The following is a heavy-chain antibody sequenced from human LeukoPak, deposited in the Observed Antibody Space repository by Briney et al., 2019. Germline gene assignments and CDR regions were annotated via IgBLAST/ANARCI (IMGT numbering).Heavy chain of an antibody. D-gene: IGHD3-10*01. J-gene: IGHJ6*04. CDR3: AGGRLLDGDNYYYGMDV. Sequence: SETLSLTCAVYGGSFSGYYWSWIRQPPGKGLEWIGETNHSGSTNYNPSLKSRVTISVDTSKNQFSLKLSSVTAADTAVYYCAGGRLLDGDNYYYGMDVWGKGTTVTVSS. CDR1: GGSFSGYY. V-gene: IGHV4-34*01. CDR2: TNHSGST.